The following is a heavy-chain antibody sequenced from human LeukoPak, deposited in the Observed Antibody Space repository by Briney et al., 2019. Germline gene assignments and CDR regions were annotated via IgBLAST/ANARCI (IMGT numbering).Heavy chain of an antibody. V-gene: IGHV3-23*01. CDR1: KFTFSSYA. CDR2: IRGGGGST. Sequence: GGSLRLSCAASKFTFSSYAMNWVRQASGKGLGGASGIRGGGGSTYYADSVKGRFTISRDNSKNTLYLQMNSLRAEDTAVHYCAKDRYDFWSTYSSNPFDYWGQGTLVTVSS. CDR3: AKDRYDFWSTYSSNPFDY. J-gene: IGHJ4*02. D-gene: IGHD3-3*01.